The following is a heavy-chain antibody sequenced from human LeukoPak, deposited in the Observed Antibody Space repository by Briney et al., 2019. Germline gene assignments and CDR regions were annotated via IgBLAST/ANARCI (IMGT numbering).Heavy chain of an antibody. CDR3: ARGDSYAPGDY. V-gene: IGHV4-31*03. CDR2: IYYSGST. Sequence: PSQTLYLTCTVSGGSISSGDYYWSWIRQHPGTGLEWIGYIYYSGSTYYNPSLKSRVTISVDTSKNQFSLKLSSVTAADTAVYYCARGDSYAPGDYWGQGTLVTVSS. J-gene: IGHJ4*02. CDR1: GGSISSGDYY. D-gene: IGHD5-18*01.